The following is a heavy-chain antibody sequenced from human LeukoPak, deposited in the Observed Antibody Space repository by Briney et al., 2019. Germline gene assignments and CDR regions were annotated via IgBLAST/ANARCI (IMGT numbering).Heavy chain of an antibody. CDR1: GYTFTSYD. CDR3: ASQRGLSRKTTSAFDI. J-gene: IGHJ3*02. V-gene: IGHV1-8*02. CDR2: MNPNSGNT. Sequence: ASVKVSCKASGYTFTSYDINWVRQATGQGLEWMGWMNPNSGNTGYAQKFQGRVTMTRNTSISTAYMELSSLRSEDTAVYYCASQRGLSRKTTSAFDIWGQGTMVTVSS. D-gene: IGHD1-14*01.